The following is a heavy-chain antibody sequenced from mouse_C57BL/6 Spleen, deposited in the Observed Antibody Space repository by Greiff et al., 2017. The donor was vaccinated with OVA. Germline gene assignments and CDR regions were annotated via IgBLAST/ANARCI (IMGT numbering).Heavy chain of an antibody. V-gene: IGHV1-52*01. Sequence: QVQLQQPGAELVRPGSSVKLSCKASGYTFTSYWMHWVKQRPIQGLEWIGNIDPSDSETHYNQKFKDKATLTVEKSSSTAYMQLSSLTSEDSAVYYCARGGRGYYFDYWGQGTTLTVSS. CDR1: GYTFTSYW. D-gene: IGHD3-3*01. J-gene: IGHJ2*01. CDR3: ARGGRGYYFDY. CDR2: IDPSDSET.